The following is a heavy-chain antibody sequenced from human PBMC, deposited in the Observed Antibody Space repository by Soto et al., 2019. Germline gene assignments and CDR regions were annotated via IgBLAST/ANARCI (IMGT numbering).Heavy chain of an antibody. D-gene: IGHD1-26*01. CDR3: ARDLTDSGSYYYYYGMDV. J-gene: IGHJ6*02. CDR2: ISSSSSYI. CDR1: GFTFSSYS. Sequence: GGSLRLSCAASGFTFSSYSMNWVRQAPGKGLEWVSFISSSSSYIYYADSVKGRFTISRDNAKNSLYLQMNSLRAEDTAVYYCARDLTDSGSYYYYYGMDVWGQGTTVTVSS. V-gene: IGHV3-21*01.